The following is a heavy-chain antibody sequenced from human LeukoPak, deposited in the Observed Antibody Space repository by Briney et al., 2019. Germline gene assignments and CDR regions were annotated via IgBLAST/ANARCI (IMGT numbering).Heavy chain of an antibody. V-gene: IGHV4-31*03. J-gene: IGHJ6*02. CDR2: IYYSGST. CDR1: GGPISSGGYY. Sequence: SETLSLTCTVSGGPISSGGYYWSWMRQHPGKGLEWIGYIYYSGSTYYNPSLKSRVTISVDTSKNQFSLKLSSVTAADTAVYYCERTPTYYYYGMDVWGQGTTVTVSS. CDR3: ERTPTYYYYGMDV.